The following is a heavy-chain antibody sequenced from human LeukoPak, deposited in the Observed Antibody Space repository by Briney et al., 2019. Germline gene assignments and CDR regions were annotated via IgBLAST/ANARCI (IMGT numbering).Heavy chain of an antibody. D-gene: IGHD1-26*01. V-gene: IGHV3-11*04. CDR2: ISGSGTDI. CDR3: ARDGPRGIMGATYFDY. Sequence: GGSLRLSCAASGFTFSDPYMSWIRQAPGKGLECLSYISGSGTDINYADSVRGRFTISRDNAKNLLYLQMNDLRVEDTAVYYCARDGPRGIMGATYFDYWGQGTLVTVSS. CDR1: GFTFSDPY. J-gene: IGHJ4*02.